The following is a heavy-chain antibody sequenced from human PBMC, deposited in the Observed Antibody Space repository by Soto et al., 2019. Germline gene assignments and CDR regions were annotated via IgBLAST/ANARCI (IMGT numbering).Heavy chain of an antibody. V-gene: IGHV3-33*01. Sequence: QVQLVESGGGVVQPGRSLRLSCAASGFPFSSYGMHWVRQAPGKGLEWVAVIWYDGSNKYYADSVKGRFTIARDNSKNTLYLQMNSLRVEDTAVYYCARSGGWGQGTLVTVSS. CDR1: GFPFSSYG. CDR3: ARSGG. CDR2: IWYDGSNK. D-gene: IGHD6-19*01. J-gene: IGHJ4*02.